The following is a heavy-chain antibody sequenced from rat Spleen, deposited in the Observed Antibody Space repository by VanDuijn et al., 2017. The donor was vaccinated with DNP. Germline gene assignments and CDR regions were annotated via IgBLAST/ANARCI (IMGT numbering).Heavy chain of an antibody. CDR1: KFTFRYYD. J-gene: IGHJ2*01. CDR2: ISYDGVHA. D-gene: IGHD4-3*01. Sequence: EVQLVESGGGLVQPGRSLKLSCVASKFTFRYYDMAWVRQAPTKGLEWVASISYDGVHAYYRGSVKGRFTISRDKAKNSLYLQMDSLRSEDTATYYCARRNSGSLIDYWGQGVMVTVSS. CDR3: ARRNSGSLIDY. V-gene: IGHV5-7*01.